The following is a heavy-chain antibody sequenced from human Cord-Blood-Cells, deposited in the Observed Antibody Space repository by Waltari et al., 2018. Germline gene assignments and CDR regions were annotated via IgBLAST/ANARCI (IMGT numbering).Heavy chain of an antibody. CDR2: ISAYNGNT. J-gene: IGHJ3*02. V-gene: IGHV1-18*01. Sequence: PGQGLEWMGWISAYNGNTNYAQKLQGRATMTTDTSTSTAYMELRSLISDDTAVYYCARDADNLYSSSSGAFDIWGQGTMVTVSS. CDR3: ARDADNLYSSSSGAFDI. D-gene: IGHD6-6*01.